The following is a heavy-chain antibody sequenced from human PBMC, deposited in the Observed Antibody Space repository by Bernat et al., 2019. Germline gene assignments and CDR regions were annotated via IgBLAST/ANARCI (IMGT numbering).Heavy chain of an antibody. CDR2: ISYDGSNK. J-gene: IGHJ3*02. CDR1: GFTFSSYA. CDR3: ARDDRQYDAFDI. V-gene: IGHV3-30*01. Sequence: QVQLVESGGGVVQPGRSLRLSCAASGFTFSSYAMHWVRQAPGKGLEWVAVISYDGSNKYYADSVKGRFTISRDNSKNTLYLQMNSLRAEDTAVYYCARDDRQYDAFDIWGQGTMVTVSS.